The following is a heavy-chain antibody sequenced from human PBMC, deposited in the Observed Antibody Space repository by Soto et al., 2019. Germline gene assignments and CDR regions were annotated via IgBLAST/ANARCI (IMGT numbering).Heavy chain of an antibody. J-gene: IGHJ2*01. D-gene: IGHD2-8*01. CDR3: ARGMGRYFDL. Sequence: QVQLQESGPGLVKPSETLSLTCTVSGDSISNFYWSWIRQPTGKGLESLGRISARGRTNYNPSLQNRVAMSLDTSKYHFSLRLTSLSAADTAVYFCARGMGRYFDLWGRGTLVTVFS. V-gene: IGHV4-4*07. CDR2: ISARGRT. CDR1: GDSISNFY.